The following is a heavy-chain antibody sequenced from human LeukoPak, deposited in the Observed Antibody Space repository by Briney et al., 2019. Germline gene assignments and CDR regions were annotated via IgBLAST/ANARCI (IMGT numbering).Heavy chain of an antibody. Sequence: AETLSLTCTVSGGSISSYYWSWIRHPPGKGLEGMWYIYYSGSTNYNPSLKSRVIISVDTSKNQFSLKLSSVTAADTAVYYCARHLGYCSTTSCYPWFDPWGQGTPVTVSS. CDR2: IYYSGST. CDR1: GGSISSYY. CDR3: ARHLGYCSTTSCYPWFDP. J-gene: IGHJ5*02. V-gene: IGHV4-59*01. D-gene: IGHD2-2*01.